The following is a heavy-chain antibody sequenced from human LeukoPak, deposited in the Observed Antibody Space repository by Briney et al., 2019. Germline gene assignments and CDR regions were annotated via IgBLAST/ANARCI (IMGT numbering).Heavy chain of an antibody. CDR2: ISVYNGHT. CDR3: ASHSAAAGTGYYYYGMDV. V-gene: IGHV1-18*01. Sequence: ASVKVSCKASGYTFIGYGISWVRQAPGQGLEWMGWISVYNGHTNYAQKLQGRITMTTDTSTSTAYMELRSLRSEDTAVYYCASHSAAAGTGYYYYGMDVWGQGTTVTVSS. CDR1: GYTFIGYG. J-gene: IGHJ6*02. D-gene: IGHD6-13*01.